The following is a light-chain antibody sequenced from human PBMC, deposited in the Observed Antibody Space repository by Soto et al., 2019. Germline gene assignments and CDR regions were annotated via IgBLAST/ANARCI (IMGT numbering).Light chain of an antibody. V-gene: IGKV1-5*01. CDR2: DAS. CDR3: QQYDGYPKT. J-gene: IGKJ2*01. Sequence: DIQMTQSPSTLSASVGDRVTIACRASQSISGWLAWYQQKPGKAPKILIYDASSLKSGVPSRFSGSGSGTEFTLTISSLQADDFATYYCQQYDGYPKTFGKGTKLEIK. CDR1: QSISGW.